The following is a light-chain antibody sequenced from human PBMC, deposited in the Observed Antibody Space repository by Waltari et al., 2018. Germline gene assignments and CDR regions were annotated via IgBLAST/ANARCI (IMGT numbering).Light chain of an antibody. CDR3: HQSRSLPHT. Sequence: EVVLTQSPNFQSVTPREKVTITCRASQNIDISLHWYQQKPGQSPKLLIKYASQSISGVPSRFSGSGSGTEFTLTITVLETEDAAAYYCHQSRSLPHTFGQGTKLEIK. CDR2: YAS. CDR1: QNIDIS. J-gene: IGKJ2*01. V-gene: IGKV6D-21*02.